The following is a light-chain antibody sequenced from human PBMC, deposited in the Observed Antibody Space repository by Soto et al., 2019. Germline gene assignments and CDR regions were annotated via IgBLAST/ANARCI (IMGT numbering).Light chain of an antibody. V-gene: IGKV1-12*02. CDR1: QGMSSW. CDR3: QQANSFPYT. CDR2: GAS. J-gene: IGKJ2*01. Sequence: DIQMAQSPSSVSASVGDRVTITCRASQGMSSWLAWYQQKPGKAPKLLIYGASSLQDGVSSRFSGIRSVTQFILTINCLQPEDFATYYCQQANSFPYTFGQGTKREIK.